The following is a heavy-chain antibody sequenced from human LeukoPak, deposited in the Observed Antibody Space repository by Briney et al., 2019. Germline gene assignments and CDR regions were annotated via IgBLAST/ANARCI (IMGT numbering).Heavy chain of an antibody. D-gene: IGHD2-15*01. CDR1: GVSVGSGGYS. J-gene: IGHJ3*02. CDR3: AGGRNPDAFDI. Sequence: PSETLSLTCAVSGVSVGSGGYSWSWIRQPPGKGLEWIGYVYHSGATYYNPSLKSRVAIPMDRSRNHFSLKLTSVTAADTAVYCCAGGRNPDAFDIWGQGTMVTVSS. CDR2: VYHSGAT. V-gene: IGHV4-30-2*02.